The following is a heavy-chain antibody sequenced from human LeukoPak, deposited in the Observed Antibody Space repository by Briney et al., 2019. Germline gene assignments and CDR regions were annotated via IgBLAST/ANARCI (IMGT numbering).Heavy chain of an antibody. CDR2: ISSTGGTT. Sequence: PGGSLRLSCAASGITFSSYGMSWVRQAPGKGLEWVSSISSTGGTTYYADSVKGRFTISRDNSKNTLYLQMNSLRAEDTAVYYCARPRAYYFDYWGQGTLVTVSS. CDR3: ARPRAYYFDY. J-gene: IGHJ4*02. D-gene: IGHD3-16*01. V-gene: IGHV3-23*01. CDR1: GITFSSYG.